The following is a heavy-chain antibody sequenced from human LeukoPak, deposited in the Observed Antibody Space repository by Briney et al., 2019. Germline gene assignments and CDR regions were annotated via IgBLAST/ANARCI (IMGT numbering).Heavy chain of an antibody. CDR1: GGSISSSNYY. Sequence: SETLSLTCTVSGGSISSSNYYWGWIRQPPGKGLEWIGSIYYSGSTYYNPSLKSRVTISVDTSKNQFSLKLSSVTAADTAVYYCARLRVPYSYGYDYWGQGTLVTVSS. CDR3: ARLRVPYSYGYDY. J-gene: IGHJ4*02. CDR2: IYYSGST. V-gene: IGHV4-39*01. D-gene: IGHD5-18*01.